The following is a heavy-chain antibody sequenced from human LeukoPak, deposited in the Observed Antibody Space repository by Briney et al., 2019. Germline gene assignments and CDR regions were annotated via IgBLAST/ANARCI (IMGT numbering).Heavy chain of an antibody. Sequence: GGSLRLSCAASGFTFGDYAMRWVRQAPGKGLEWVSLISGAGDSTYYADSVKGRFTISRDNSKTSLYLQMNSLRTEDTALYYCAKDRRRDYYYYYGLDVWGQGTTVTVSS. J-gene: IGHJ6*02. CDR1: GFTFGDYA. V-gene: IGHV3-43*02. CDR2: ISGAGDST. CDR3: AKDRRRDYYYYYGLDV.